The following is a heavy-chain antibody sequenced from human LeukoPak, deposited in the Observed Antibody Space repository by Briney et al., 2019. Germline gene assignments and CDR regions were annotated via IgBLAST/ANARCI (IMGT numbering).Heavy chain of an antibody. CDR2: IYTSGST. CDR1: GGSISSGSYY. V-gene: IGHV4-61*02. CDR3: AREGRFFFPNWFDP. D-gene: IGHD3-3*01. J-gene: IGHJ5*02. Sequence: SETLSLTCTVSGGSISSGSYYWSWIRQPAGKGLEWIGRIYTSGSTNYNPSLKSRVTISVDTSKNQFSLKLSSVTAADTAVYYCAREGRFFFPNWFDPWGQGTLVTVSS.